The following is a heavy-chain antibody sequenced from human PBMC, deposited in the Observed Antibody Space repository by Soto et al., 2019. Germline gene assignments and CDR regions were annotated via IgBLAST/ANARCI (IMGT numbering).Heavy chain of an antibody. V-gene: IGHV3-23*01. J-gene: IGHJ6*02. Sequence: EVQLLESGGGLVQPGGSLRLSCAASGFTFSSYAMSWVRQAPGKGLAWVSAISGSGGSTYYADSVKGRFTISRDNSKNTLYLQMNSLRAEDTAVYYCAKDSGYSSGWYVGYYYGMDVWGQGTTVTVSS. CDR2: ISGSGGST. CDR3: AKDSGYSSGWYVGYYYGMDV. D-gene: IGHD6-19*01. CDR1: GFTFSSYA.